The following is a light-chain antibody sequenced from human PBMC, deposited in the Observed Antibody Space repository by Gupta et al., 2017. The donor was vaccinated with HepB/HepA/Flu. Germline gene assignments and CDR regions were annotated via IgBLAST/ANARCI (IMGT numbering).Light chain of an antibody. CDR3: TSYAGSNNFV. V-gene: IGLV2-8*01. CDR1: SNDVGGSKH. J-gene: IGLJ1*01. CDR2: GVN. Sequence: QSALTQPPSASGSPGQSVTISCTGTSNDVGGSKHVSWYQQHPGKAPKLMIYGVNKRPSGVPGRFSASKSGNTASLTVSVLQAEDVADYYGTSYAGSNNFVFGTGTKVTVL.